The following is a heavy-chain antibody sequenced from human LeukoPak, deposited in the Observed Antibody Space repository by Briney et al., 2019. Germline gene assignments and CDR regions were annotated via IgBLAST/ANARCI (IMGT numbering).Heavy chain of an antibody. Sequence: VGSLRLSCAASGFTFDGYVMHWVRQPPGNGLEWVSLISGDGTVTYYVDSVKGRFTISRDNSKNSLYLQMNSLRSEDTAVYFCVKGGQWLITNWGQGTPVTVSS. D-gene: IGHD6-19*01. V-gene: IGHV3-43*02. CDR2: ISGDGTVT. CDR1: GFTFDGYV. J-gene: IGHJ4*02. CDR3: VKGGQWLITN.